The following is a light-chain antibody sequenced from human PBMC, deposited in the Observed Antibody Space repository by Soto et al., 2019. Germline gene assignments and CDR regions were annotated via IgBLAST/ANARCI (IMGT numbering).Light chain of an antibody. J-gene: IGKJ1*01. V-gene: IGKV3-15*01. CDR2: GVS. CDR1: QNLAGN. CDR3: QQYSKWPRT. Sequence: EIVMPQSPGTLSVSPGESATLSCRASQNLAGNLAWYQQKSGQAPRLLMYGVSTRATGIPARFSGSGSATEFTLTIRSLQSEDFAFYYCQQYSKWPRTFGQGTKVEIK.